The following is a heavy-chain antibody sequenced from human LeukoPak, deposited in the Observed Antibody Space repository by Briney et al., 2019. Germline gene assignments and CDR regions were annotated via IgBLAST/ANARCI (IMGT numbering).Heavy chain of an antibody. CDR1: GFSLSTSGMC. D-gene: IGHD5-24*01. J-gene: IGHJ4*02. V-gene: IGHV2-70*11. CDR2: IDWDDDK. Sequence: SGPTLVNPTQTLTLTCTFSGFSLSTSGMCVSWIRQPPGTALEWLARIDWDDDKYYSTSLKTRLTVSKDTSKNQVVLTMTNMDPVDTATYFCARTLIRRDGYNFDYWGQGTLVTVSS. CDR3: ARTLIRRDGYNFDY.